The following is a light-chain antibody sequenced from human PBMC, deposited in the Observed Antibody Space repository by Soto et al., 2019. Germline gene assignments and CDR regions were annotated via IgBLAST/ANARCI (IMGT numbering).Light chain of an antibody. CDR3: QQYGGSPFT. Sequence: EIVLTQSPATLSVSPGERSTLSCRASQSVSSNLAWYQQKPGQAPSLLIYGSSRRASGIPDRFSASGLETDFTLTISRLEPEDFAVYYCQQYGGSPFTFGPGTKVDIK. CDR2: GSS. V-gene: IGKV3-20*01. J-gene: IGKJ3*01. CDR1: QSVSSN.